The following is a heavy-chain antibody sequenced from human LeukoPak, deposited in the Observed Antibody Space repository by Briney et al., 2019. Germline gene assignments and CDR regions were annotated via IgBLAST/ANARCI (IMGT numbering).Heavy chain of an antibody. D-gene: IGHD3-10*01. CDR3: ARWFGTTGMDV. J-gene: IGHJ6*02. Sequence: PSETLSLTCIVSGGSLSSGGYYWSWIRQPPGKGLEWIGYIYHSRSTYYNQSLKSRVNISVDTSKNQYSLKLSSVTAADTAVYYCARWFGTTGMDVWGQGTTVTVSS. CDR2: IYHSRST. CDR1: GGSLSSGGYY. V-gene: IGHV4-30-2*01.